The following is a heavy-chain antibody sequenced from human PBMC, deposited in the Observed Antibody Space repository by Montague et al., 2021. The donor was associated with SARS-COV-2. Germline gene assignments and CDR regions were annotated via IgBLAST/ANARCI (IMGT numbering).Heavy chain of an antibody. Sequence: SETRSLTCAVYGGSFSGYYWNWIRQPPGKGLEWTGEINHSGSTNYNPSLKSRVTMSVDTSKNQFSLKLSSVTAADTAVYYCARGARQCYGFRLGSFDYWGQGTLVTVSS. J-gene: IGHJ4*02. CDR1: GGSFSGYY. D-gene: IGHD3-10*01. CDR2: INHSGST. V-gene: IGHV4-34*01. CDR3: ARGARQCYGFRLGSFDY.